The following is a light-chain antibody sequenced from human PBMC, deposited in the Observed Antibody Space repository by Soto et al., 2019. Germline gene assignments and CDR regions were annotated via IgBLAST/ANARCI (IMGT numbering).Light chain of an antibody. Sequence: EIVLTQSPATLSLSPGESATLSCRASQSVSSYLAWYQQTPGPAPRLLIYDASNRATGIPARFSGSGSGTDFTLTISGLEPEDFAVYYCQQRSPPWTFGQGTKVDI. J-gene: IGKJ1*01. CDR2: DAS. V-gene: IGKV3-11*01. CDR3: QQRSPPWT. CDR1: QSVSSY.